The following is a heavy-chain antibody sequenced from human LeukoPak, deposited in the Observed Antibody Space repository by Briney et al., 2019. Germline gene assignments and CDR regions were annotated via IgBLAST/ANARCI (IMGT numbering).Heavy chain of an antibody. V-gene: IGHV3-7*03. D-gene: IGHD4-17*01. CDR2: IKEDGSER. CDR1: AFIFSGHW. J-gene: IGHJ4*02. CDR3: ARVPGDYGYFDF. Sequence: GGSLRLSCEGSAFIFSGHWMNWVRQTPGKGLEWVASIKEDGSERQYVDSVKGRFSISRDNTKGSLFLQLNSLRAEDTAVYYCARVPGDYGYFDFWGQGILVTVSS.